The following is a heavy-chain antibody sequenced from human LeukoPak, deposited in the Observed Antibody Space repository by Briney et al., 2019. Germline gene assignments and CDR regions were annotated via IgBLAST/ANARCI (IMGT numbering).Heavy chain of an antibody. J-gene: IGHJ4*02. CDR1: GFTASSNY. V-gene: IGHV3-66*01. Sequence: GGSLRLSCAASGFTASSNYMSWVRQAPGKGLEWVSVIYSGGTTYYADSVKGRFTISRDNSKNTLYLQMNSLRAEDTAVYYCARVESRNGGIDYWGQGTLVTVSS. CDR3: ARVESRNGGIDY. CDR2: IYSGGTT. D-gene: IGHD1-14*01.